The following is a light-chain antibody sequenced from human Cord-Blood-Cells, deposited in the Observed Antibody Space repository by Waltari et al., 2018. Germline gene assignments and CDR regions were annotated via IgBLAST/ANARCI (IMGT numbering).Light chain of an antibody. Sequence: EIVMRQSPATLPVSPGERATLSCRASQSVSSNLAWYQQKPGQAPRLLIYGASTRATGIPARFSGSGSGTEFTLTISSLQSEDFAVYYCQQYNNWPGTFGQGTKVEIK. CDR1: QSVSSN. CDR3: QQYNNWPGT. CDR2: GAS. V-gene: IGKV3-15*01. J-gene: IGKJ1*01.